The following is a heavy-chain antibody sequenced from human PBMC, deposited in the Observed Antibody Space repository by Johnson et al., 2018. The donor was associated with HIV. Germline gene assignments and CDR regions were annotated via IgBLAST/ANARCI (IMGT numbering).Heavy chain of an antibody. D-gene: IGHD3-9*01. CDR2: ISYDGSNK. CDR1: GFTFSSYA. CDR3: AKDISDILTGGRDAFDI. J-gene: IGHJ3*02. V-gene: IGHV3-30-3*01. Sequence: QVPLVESGGGVVQPGRSLRLSCAASGFTFSSYAMHWVRQAPGKGLQWVAVISYDGSNKYYADSVKGRFTISRDNAKNSLYLQMNSLRAEDTALYYCAKDISDILTGGRDAFDIWGQGTMVTVSS.